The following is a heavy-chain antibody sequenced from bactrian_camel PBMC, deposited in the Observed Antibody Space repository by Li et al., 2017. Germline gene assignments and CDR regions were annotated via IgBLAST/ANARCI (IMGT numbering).Heavy chain of an antibody. CDR3: AKDPKTYGGSWLSPDIDH. D-gene: IGHD6*01. CDR1: GFTFSNYY. CDR2: LTNGGKI. J-gene: IGHJ4*01. V-gene: IGHV3S10*01. Sequence: QLVESGGGLVQPGGSLRLSCAASGFTFSNYYMSWVRQAPGKGLEWVSRLTNGGKIYYAAGVKGRFTISRDNVKNTLYLQLDSLNTEDTAMYYCAKDPKTYGGSWLSPDIDHWGQGTQVTVS.